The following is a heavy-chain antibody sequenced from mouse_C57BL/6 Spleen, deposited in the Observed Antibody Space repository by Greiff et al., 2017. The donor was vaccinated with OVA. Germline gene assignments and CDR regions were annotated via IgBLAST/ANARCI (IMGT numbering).Heavy chain of an antibody. CDR3: ARLYPSYWYFDV. Sequence: EVKLMESGGGLVKPGGSLKLSCAASGFTFSDYGMHWVRQAPEKGLEWVAYISSGSSTIYYADTVKGRFTISRDNAKNTLFLQMTSLRSEDTAMYYCARLYPSYWYFDVWGTGTTVTVSS. CDR2: ISSGSSTI. CDR1: GFTFSDYG. V-gene: IGHV5-17*01. J-gene: IGHJ1*03.